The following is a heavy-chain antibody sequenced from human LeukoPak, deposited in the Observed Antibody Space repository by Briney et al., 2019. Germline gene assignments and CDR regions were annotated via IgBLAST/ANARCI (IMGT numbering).Heavy chain of an antibody. CDR3: ARRYYYDSSGQLGPFDY. CDR2: IIPILGIA. J-gene: IGHJ4*02. D-gene: IGHD3-22*01. V-gene: IGHV1-69*10. Sequence: ASVNVSCKASGGTFSSYAISWVRQAPGQGLEWMGRIIPILGIANYAQKFQGRVTITADKSTSTAYMELSSLRSEDTAVYYCARRYYYDSSGQLGPFDYWGQGTLVTVSS. CDR1: GGTFSSYA.